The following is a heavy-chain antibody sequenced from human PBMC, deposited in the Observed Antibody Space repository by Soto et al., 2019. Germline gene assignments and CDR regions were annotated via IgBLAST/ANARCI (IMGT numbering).Heavy chain of an antibody. D-gene: IGHD3-3*01. CDR3: ARDSALRFLEPPWLFDL. CDR1: GGSISSGGYY. CDR2: IYYSGST. J-gene: IGHJ2*01. V-gene: IGHV4-31*03. Sequence: KTSETLSLTCTVSGGSISSGGYYWSWIRQHPGKGLEWIGYIYYSGSTYYNPSLKSRVTISVDTSKNQFSLKLSSVTAADTAVYYRARDSALRFLEPPWLFDLWGRGTLVTVSS.